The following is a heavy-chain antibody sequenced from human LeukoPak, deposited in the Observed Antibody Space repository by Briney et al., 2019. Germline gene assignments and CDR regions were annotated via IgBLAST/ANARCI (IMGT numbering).Heavy chain of an antibody. CDR3: ARHRRAVTEYYDILTGYPTLVHYSSYSYMDV. CDR1: EFGVGSNY. V-gene: IGHV3-66*04. Sequence: GRTLRLSCAVSEFGVGSNYIAWVRQAPGKGLGWVSLIYSGGSTYYADSVKGRFTTSTDNSKNTLSLQMNSLRAEDTAVYYCARHRRAVTEYYDILTGYPTLVHYSSYSYMDVWGKGTTVTISS. CDR2: IYSGGST. D-gene: IGHD3-9*01. J-gene: IGHJ6*03.